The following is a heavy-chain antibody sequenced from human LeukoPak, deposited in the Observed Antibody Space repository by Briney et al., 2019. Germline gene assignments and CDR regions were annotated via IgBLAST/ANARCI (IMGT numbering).Heavy chain of an antibody. CDR2: IGGSGGST. CDR1: GFTFSSYD. D-gene: IGHD3-22*01. Sequence: GGSLRLSCAVSGFTFSSYDMSWVRQAPGKGLEWVSAIGGSGGSTYYADSVRGRFTISRDNSKNTLYLQMNSLRAEDTAVYYCAKDGTAYYYDSSGYYYFDYWGQGTLVTVSS. J-gene: IGHJ4*02. CDR3: AKDGTAYYYDSSGYYYFDY. V-gene: IGHV3-23*01.